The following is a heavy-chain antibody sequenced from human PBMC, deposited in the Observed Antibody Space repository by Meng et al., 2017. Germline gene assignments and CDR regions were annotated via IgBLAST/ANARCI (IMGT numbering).Heavy chain of an antibody. V-gene: IGHV3-21*01. J-gene: IGHJ3*02. CDR3: ARGQDQYSSGWNAFDI. D-gene: IGHD6-19*01. CDR2: ISSSSSYI. CDR1: GFTFSSYG. Sequence: GESLKISCAASGFTFSSYGMNWVRQAPGKGLEWVSSISSSSSYIYYADSVKGRFTISRDNAKNSLYLQMNSLRAEDTAVYYCARGQDQYSSGWNAFDIWGQGTMVTVSS.